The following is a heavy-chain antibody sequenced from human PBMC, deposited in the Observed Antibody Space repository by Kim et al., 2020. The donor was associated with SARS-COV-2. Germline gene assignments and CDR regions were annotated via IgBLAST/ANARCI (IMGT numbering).Heavy chain of an antibody. CDR3: ARVRVTYFGGYFDP. V-gene: IGHV4-59*01. Sequence: SETLSLTCNVSGGSINGDYWSWIRQPPGMGLEWLGYIYYTGSTTYNPSLKSRVTITVDKSKNHFSLRLKSVSPADTAVYYCARVRVTYFGGYFDPWGQGTLVTVSS. CDR2: IYYTGST. CDR1: GGSINGDY. J-gene: IGHJ5*02. D-gene: IGHD3-10*01.